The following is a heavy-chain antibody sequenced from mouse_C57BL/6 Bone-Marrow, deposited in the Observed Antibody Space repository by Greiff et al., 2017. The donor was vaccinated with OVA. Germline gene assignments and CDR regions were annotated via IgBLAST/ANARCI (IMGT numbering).Heavy chain of an antibody. J-gene: IGHJ4*01. CDR1: GFTFSSYG. CDR3: ARNSNYYAMDY. CDR2: ISSGGSYT. D-gene: IGHD2-5*01. Sequence: EVKLVESGGDLVKPGGSLKLSCAASGFTFSSYGMSWVRQTPDKRLEWVATISSGGSYTYYPDSVKGRFTISRDNAKNTLYLQMSSLKSEDTAMYYCARNSNYYAMDYWGQGTSVTVSS. V-gene: IGHV5-6*02.